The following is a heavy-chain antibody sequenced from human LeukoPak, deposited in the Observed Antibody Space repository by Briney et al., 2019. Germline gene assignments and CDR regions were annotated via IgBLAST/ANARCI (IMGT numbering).Heavy chain of an antibody. J-gene: IGHJ5*02. V-gene: IGHV4-34*01. Sequence: PSETLSLTCAVYGGSFSGYYWSWIRQPPGKGLEWIGEINHSGSTNCNPSLKSRVTISVDTSKNQFSLKLSSVTAADTAVFYCARGREGNWFAPGGQGTLVTVSS. CDR2: INHSGST. CDR1: GGSFSGYY. CDR3: ARGREGNWFAP.